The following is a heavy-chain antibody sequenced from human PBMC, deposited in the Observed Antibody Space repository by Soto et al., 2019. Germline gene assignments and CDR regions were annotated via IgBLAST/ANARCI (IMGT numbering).Heavy chain of an antibody. CDR3: AMMGTEQLVLGSWSDP. Sequence: QVLLVQSGAEVKKPGASVKVSCKASGYTFTSYDINWVRQATGQGLEWMGWMNPITGKAAYAQKFQGRCPVTRHTSTSSAYMELTGLRSGYTAVYYCAMMGTEQLVLGSWSDPWGQGTLVTVSS. CDR1: GYTFTSYD. V-gene: IGHV1-8*01. D-gene: IGHD7-27*01. J-gene: IGHJ5*02. CDR2: MNPITGKA.